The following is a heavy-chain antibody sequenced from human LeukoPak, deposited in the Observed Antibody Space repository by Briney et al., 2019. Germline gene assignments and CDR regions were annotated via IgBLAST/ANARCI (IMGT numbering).Heavy chain of an antibody. D-gene: IGHD6-13*01. J-gene: IGHJ4*02. CDR3: ARHGGYSSSWYFDY. CDR1: GRSFTNYW. Sequence: GESLKISCKGSGRSFTNYWISWVRQMPGKGLEWMGRIDPSDSYTNYSPSFQGHVTISADKSISTAYLQWSSLKASDTAMYYCARHGGYSSSWYFDYWGQGTLVTVSS. CDR2: IDPSDSYT. V-gene: IGHV5-10-1*01.